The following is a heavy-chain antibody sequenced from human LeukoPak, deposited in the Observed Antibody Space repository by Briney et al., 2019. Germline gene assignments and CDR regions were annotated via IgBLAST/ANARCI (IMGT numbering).Heavy chain of an antibody. D-gene: IGHD6-13*01. V-gene: IGHV3-49*04. CDR3: TRDPGDTVSWYYFDY. CDR2: IEVSSHGGTT. Sequence: GRSLRLSCTTSGFTFGGHTMHWVRQAPGKGLEWVGFIEVSSHGGTTEYAASVKGRFTISRDDSKSIAHLQMNSPKTEDTAVYYCTRDPGDTVSWYYFDYWGQGTLVTVSS. CDR1: GFTFGGHT. J-gene: IGHJ4*02.